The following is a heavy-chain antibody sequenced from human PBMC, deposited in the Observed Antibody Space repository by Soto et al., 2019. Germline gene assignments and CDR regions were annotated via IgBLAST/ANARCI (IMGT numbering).Heavy chain of an antibody. CDR2: IHYSGNT. Sequence: QVQLQESGPGLVKPSETLSLTCTVSGGSISSSGYYWSWIRQNPGKGLEWIGYIHYSGNTYYNPSLKIRVTISVDTSTNQFSLRLSSVTAADTAVYYCAKSLTINADFDCWGQGTLVTVSS. J-gene: IGHJ4*02. CDR3: AKSLTINADFDC. CDR1: GGSISSSGYY. V-gene: IGHV4-31*03. D-gene: IGHD3-9*01.